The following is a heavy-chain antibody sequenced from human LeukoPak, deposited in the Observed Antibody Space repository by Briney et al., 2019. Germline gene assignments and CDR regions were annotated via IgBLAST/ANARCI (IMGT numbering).Heavy chain of an antibody. Sequence: SETLSLTCAVSGGSFSGYYWTWIRQPPGKGLEWIGYIYYSGSTNYNPSLKSRVTISVDTSKNQFSLKLSSVTAADTAVYYCARVSANYYDSSGYPYYFDYWGQGTLVTVSS. CDR3: ARVSANYYDSSGYPYYFDY. V-gene: IGHV4-59*01. D-gene: IGHD3-22*01. CDR2: IYYSGST. CDR1: GGSFSGYY. J-gene: IGHJ4*02.